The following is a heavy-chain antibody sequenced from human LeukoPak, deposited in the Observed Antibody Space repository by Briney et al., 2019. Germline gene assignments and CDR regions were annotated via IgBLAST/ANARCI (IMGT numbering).Heavy chain of an antibody. CDR1: GGSISNYY. CDR3: ARGPLMSAGGGVDP. V-gene: IGHV4-4*07. J-gene: IGHJ5*02. Sequence: PSETLSLTCTVSGGSISNYYWSWMRQSAGKGLEWIGRIPSSGNTDYNPSLKSRVSMSLDTSKNQFSLNLTSVTAADTAVYYCARGPLMSAGGGVDPWGQGTLVTATS. CDR2: IPSSGNT. D-gene: IGHD2-21*01.